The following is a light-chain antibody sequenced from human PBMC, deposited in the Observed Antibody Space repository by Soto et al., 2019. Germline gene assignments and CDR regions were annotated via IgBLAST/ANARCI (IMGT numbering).Light chain of an antibody. CDR1: SSDVGAYNF. V-gene: IGLV2-14*03. CDR3: SSYTISRTYV. CDR2: NVY. Sequence: QSALTQPASVSGSPGQSITISCTGTSSDVGAYNFVSWHQQHPGKAPKLIIYNVYDRPSGISYRFSGSKSGNTASLTISGLQGEDEAYYYCSSYTISRTYVFGTGTKLTV. J-gene: IGLJ1*01.